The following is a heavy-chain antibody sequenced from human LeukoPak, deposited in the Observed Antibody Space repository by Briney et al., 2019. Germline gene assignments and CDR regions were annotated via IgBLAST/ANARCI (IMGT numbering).Heavy chain of an antibody. CDR1: GFTFSSYA. CDR2: INSDGSST. CDR3: ATLSYGDYDY. J-gene: IGHJ4*02. V-gene: IGHV3-74*01. D-gene: IGHD4-17*01. Sequence: SGGSLRLSCAASGFTFSSYAMSWVRQAPGKGLVWVSRINSDGSSTSYADSVKGRFAISRDNAKNTLYLQMSSLRAEDTAVYYCATLSYGDYDYWGQGTLVTVSS.